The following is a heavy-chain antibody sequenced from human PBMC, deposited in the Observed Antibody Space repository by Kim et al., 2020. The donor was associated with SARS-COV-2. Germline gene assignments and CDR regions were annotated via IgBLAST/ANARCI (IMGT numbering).Heavy chain of an antibody. J-gene: IGHJ4*02. Sequence: ADSVKGRFTISRDNSKNTLYLQMNSLRAEDTAVYYCAKDSSKGAVAATDYWGQGTLVTVSS. D-gene: IGHD6-19*01. V-gene: IGHV3-23*01. CDR3: AKDSSKGAVAATDY.